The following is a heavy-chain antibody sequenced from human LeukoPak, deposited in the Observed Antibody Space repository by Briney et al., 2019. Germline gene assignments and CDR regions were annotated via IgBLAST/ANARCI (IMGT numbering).Heavy chain of an antibody. CDR3: SRDRGIRYFDWLLGGDYFDY. CDR1: GFTFGDYA. CDR2: IRSKAYGETT. Sequence: GGSLRLSCTASGFTFGDYAMSWFRQAPGKGLEWVGFIRSKAYGETTEYAATVKGRFTISRDDSKSIANLEMNSLKTEDTAVYYCSRDRGIRYFDWLLGGDYFDYWGQGTLVTVSS. D-gene: IGHD3-9*01. J-gene: IGHJ4*02. V-gene: IGHV3-49*03.